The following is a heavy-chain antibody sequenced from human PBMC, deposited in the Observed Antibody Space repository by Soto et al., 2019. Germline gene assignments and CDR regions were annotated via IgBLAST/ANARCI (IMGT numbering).Heavy chain of an antibody. CDR3: ATTSSIAARPYYMDV. J-gene: IGHJ6*03. D-gene: IGHD6-6*01. CDR1: GFTFSSYA. CDR2: MSGSGGST. V-gene: IGHV3-23*01. Sequence: GGSLRLSCAASGFTFSSYAMSWVRQAPGKGLEWVSAMSGSGGSTYYADSVKGRFTISRDNSKNTLYLQMNSLRAEDTAVYYCATTSSIAARPYYMDVWGKGTTVTVSS.